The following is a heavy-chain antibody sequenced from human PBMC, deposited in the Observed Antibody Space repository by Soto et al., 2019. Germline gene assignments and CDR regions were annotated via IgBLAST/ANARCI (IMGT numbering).Heavy chain of an antibody. J-gene: IGHJ4*02. CDR2: INADGGST. CDR3: IKVLTRGVGVPRFYFDS. Sequence: PGGSLRLSCAASGFTFSNDWMHWVSQAPGKGLEWVSRINADGGSTHYADSVRGRFTISRDNAKNTLFLQLNSLRVEDTAIYYCIKVLTRGVGVPRFYFDSWGQGTLVTVSS. D-gene: IGHD3-9*01. V-gene: IGHV3-74*01. CDR1: GFTFSNDW.